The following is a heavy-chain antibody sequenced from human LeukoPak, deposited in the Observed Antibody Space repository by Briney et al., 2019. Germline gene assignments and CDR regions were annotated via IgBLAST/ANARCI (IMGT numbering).Heavy chain of an antibody. Sequence: ASVKVSFKASGFTFTSSAMQWVRQARGQRLEWIGWIVVGSGKTNYAQKFQERVTITRDMSTSTAYMELSSLRSEDTAVYYCAADIRGATHAFDIWGQGTMVTVSS. CDR1: GFTFTSSA. CDR2: IVVGSGKT. J-gene: IGHJ3*02. CDR3: AADIRGATHAFDI. V-gene: IGHV1-58*02. D-gene: IGHD1-26*01.